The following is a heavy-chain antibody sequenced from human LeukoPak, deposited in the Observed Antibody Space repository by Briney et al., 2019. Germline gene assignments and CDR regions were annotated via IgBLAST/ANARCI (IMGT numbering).Heavy chain of an antibody. D-gene: IGHD2-2*01. CDR3: ARPRYCSSTSCSSLVFSQGVDV. J-gene: IGHJ6*02. Sequence: AGGSLRLSCAASGFTVSSNYMTWVRQAPGKGLEWVSVIYSGGSTYYADSVKGRFTISRDNSKNTLYLQMNSLRAEDTAVYYCARPRYCSSTSCSSLVFSQGVDVWGQGTTVTVSS. CDR2: IYSGGST. V-gene: IGHV3-66*01. CDR1: GFTVSSNY.